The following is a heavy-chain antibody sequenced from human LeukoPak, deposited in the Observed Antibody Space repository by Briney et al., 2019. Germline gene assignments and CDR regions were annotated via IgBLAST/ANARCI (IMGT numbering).Heavy chain of an antibody. CDR1: GGSFSGYY. Sequence: SDTLSLTCAVYGGSFSGYYWSWIRQPPGKGLEWIGEINHSGSTNYNPSLKSRVTISVDTSKNQFSLKLSSVTAADTAVYYCVGGVGPFDDWGQGTLVTVSS. J-gene: IGHJ4*02. V-gene: IGHV4-34*01. CDR2: INHSGST. D-gene: IGHD3-16*01. CDR3: VGGVGPFDD.